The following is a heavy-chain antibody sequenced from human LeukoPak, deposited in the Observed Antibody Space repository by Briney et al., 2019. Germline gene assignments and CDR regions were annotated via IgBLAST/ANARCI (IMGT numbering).Heavy chain of an antibody. J-gene: IGHJ2*01. D-gene: IGHD5-12*01. V-gene: IGHV3-30*18. Sequence: PGGSLRLSCAASGFTFSSYGMHWVRQAPGKGLEWVAVISYDGSNKYYADSVKGRFTISRDNSKNTLYLQMNSLRAEDTAVYYCAKEGIEWLRYWYFDLWGRGTLVTVSS. CDR2: ISYDGSNK. CDR1: GFTFSSYG. CDR3: AKEGIEWLRYWYFDL.